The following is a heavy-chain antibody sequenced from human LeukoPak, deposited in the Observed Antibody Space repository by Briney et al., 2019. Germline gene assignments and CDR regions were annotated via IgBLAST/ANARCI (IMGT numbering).Heavy chain of an antibody. J-gene: IGHJ5*02. CDR1: GGSISSSSYY. Sequence: SETLSLTCTVSGGSISSSSYYWGWIRQPPGKGLEWIGSIYYSGSTYYNPSLKSRVTISEDTSKNQFSLKLSSVTAADTAVYYCARIIDIVVVPAAGGHWFDPWGQGTLVTVSS. V-gene: IGHV4-39*07. CDR3: ARIIDIVVVPAAGGHWFDP. CDR2: IYYSGST. D-gene: IGHD2-2*01.